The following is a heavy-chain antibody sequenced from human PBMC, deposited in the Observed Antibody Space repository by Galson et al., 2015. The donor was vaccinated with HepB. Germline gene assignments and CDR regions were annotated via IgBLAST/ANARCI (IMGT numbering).Heavy chain of an antibody. CDR2: VSFTSFT. D-gene: IGHD5-12*01. V-gene: IGHV3-11*06. CDR3: ASGYGTTI. J-gene: IGHJ3*02. Sequence: SLRLSCAASGFIFSDYYMSWVRQAPGKGLEWVSYVSFTSFTNYADSVKGRFTISRDNAKNSVYLQMNSLRAEDTAVYFCASGYGTTIWGQGTMVTVSS. CDR1: GFIFSDYY.